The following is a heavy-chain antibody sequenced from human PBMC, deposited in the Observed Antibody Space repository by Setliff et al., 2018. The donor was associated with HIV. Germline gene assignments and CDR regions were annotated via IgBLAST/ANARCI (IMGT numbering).Heavy chain of an antibody. CDR2: IRGKPSGGTT. J-gene: IGHJ4*02. CDR1: GFPFGDYA. CDR3: TPWTGTSRFDY. V-gene: IGHV3-49*04. Sequence: GSLSLSCTASGFPFGDYAMTWVRQAPGKGLEWVGFIRGKPSGGTTEYAASVKGRFTISRDDSKSVAYLQMSSLKTEDTAVYYCTPWTGTSRFDYWGQGTLVTVSS. D-gene: IGHD1-7*01.